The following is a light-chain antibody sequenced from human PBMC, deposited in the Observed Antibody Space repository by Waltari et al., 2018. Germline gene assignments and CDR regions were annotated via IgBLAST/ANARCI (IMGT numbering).Light chain of an antibody. J-gene: IGLJ2*01. V-gene: IGLV2-14*03. CDR3: SSYKNGRTL. CDR2: DVS. CDR1: SSDVGGFNY. Sequence: QSALTQPASVSGSPGQSVTISCTGTSSDVGGFNYVSWYQQHPGKTPKVLTFDVSNPPSVLSDRFSGSKSGSTASLTSSGLQAEDEADYCCSSYKNGRTLFGGGTKLTVL.